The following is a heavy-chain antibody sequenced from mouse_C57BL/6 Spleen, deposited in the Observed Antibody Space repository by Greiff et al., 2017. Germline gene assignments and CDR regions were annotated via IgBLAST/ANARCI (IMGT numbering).Heavy chain of an antibody. V-gene: IGHV1-82*01. D-gene: IGHD3-3*01. J-gene: IGHJ4*01. CDR3: AREGTERHYYYAMDD. Sequence: QVQLKESGPELVKPGASVKISCKASGYAFSSSWMNWVKQRPGKGLEWIGRIYPGDGDTNYNGKFKGKATLTADKSSSTAYMQLSSLTSEDSAVYFGAREGTERHYYYAMDDWGQGTSVTVSS. CDR1: GYAFSSSW. CDR2: IYPGDGDT.